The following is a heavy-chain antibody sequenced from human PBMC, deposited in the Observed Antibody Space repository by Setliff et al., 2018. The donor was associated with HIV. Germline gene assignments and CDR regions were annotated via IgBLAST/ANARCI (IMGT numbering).Heavy chain of an antibody. Sequence: AASVKVSCKASGFSSDDYYIHWVRQAPGQGLEWMGCVIPNSGKTYYAQEFQGRVTMTSDTSINTAYMEVSWLTSDDTAIYYCARDLAYCSGGSCYRPFIYYFYYMDVWGKGATVTVSS. D-gene: IGHD2-15*01. CDR2: VIPNSGKT. CDR1: GFSSDDYY. V-gene: IGHV1-2*02. J-gene: IGHJ6*03. CDR3: ARDLAYCSGGSCYRPFIYYFYYMDV.